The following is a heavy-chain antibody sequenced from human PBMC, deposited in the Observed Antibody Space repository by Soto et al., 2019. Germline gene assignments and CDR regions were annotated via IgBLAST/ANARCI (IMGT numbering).Heavy chain of an antibody. V-gene: IGHV1-3*01. CDR3: ARHVGYSGYEAEGFFMDV. Sequence: ASVKVSCKASGYTFTSYAMHWVRQAPGQRLEWMGWINAGNGNTKYSQKFQGRVTITRDTSASTAYMELSSLRSEDTAVYYCARHVGYSGYEAEGFFMDVWGKGTTVTVSS. CDR1: GYTFTSYA. J-gene: IGHJ6*03. D-gene: IGHD5-12*01. CDR2: INAGNGNT.